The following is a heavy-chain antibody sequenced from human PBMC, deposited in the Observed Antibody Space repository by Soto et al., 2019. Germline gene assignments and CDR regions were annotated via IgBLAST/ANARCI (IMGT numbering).Heavy chain of an antibody. CDR2: IYYSGST. J-gene: IGHJ6*03. V-gene: IGHV4-39*01. Sequence: QLQLQESGPGMVEPSETLSLTCTVSGGSISSSSYYWGWIRQPPGKGLEWIGSIYYSGSTYYNPSLKSRVTISVDTSKNQFSLKLSSVTAADTAVYYCASEPEYYMDVWGKGTTVTVSS. CDR3: ASEPEYYMDV. CDR1: GGSISSSSYY.